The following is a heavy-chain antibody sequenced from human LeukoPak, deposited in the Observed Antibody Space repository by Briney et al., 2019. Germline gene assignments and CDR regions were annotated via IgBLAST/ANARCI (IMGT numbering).Heavy chain of an antibody. CDR1: GFTFSSYE. CDR3: ARGFAPHDY. V-gene: IGHV3-48*03. CDR2: ISSSGSTI. Sequence: GGSLRLSCAASGFTFSSYEMNWVRQAPGKGLEWVSYISSSGSTIFYTDSVKGRFTISRDNAKSSLYLQVNSLRAEDKAVYYCARGFAPHDYWGQGTLVTVSS. J-gene: IGHJ4*02.